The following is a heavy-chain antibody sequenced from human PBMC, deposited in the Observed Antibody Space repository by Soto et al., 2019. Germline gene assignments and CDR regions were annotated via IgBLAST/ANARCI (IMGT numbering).Heavy chain of an antibody. CDR3: ARGPDGTV. Sequence: EVQLVESGGGSVQPGGSLRLSCAASGFTFNNYWMHWVRQSPGKGLEWVSRVSNDGTTTTYAASVKGRFIISRDNAKNTLFLQMNSLRDEDTAVYFCARGPDGTVWGRGTMVIVSS. D-gene: IGHD1-26*01. CDR1: GFTFNNYW. CDR2: VSNDGTTT. V-gene: IGHV3-74*01. J-gene: IGHJ3*01.